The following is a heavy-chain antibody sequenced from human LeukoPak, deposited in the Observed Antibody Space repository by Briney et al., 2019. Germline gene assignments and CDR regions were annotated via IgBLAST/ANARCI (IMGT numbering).Heavy chain of an antibody. V-gene: IGHV4-34*01. Sequence: MPSETLSLTCAVYGGSFSGYYWSWIRQPPGKGLEWIGEINHSGSTNYNPSRKSRVTLSVDTSKNHFSLKLSSVPTADTAVYYCARGRPRRGYSYGYNPHTFDYWGQGTLVTVSS. CDR3: ARGRPRRGYSYGYNPHTFDY. D-gene: IGHD5-18*01. J-gene: IGHJ4*02. CDR2: INHSGST. CDR1: GGSFSGYY.